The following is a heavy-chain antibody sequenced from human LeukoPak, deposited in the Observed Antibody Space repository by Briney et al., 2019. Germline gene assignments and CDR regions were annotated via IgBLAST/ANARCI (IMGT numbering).Heavy chain of an antibody. V-gene: IGHV4-38-2*02. CDR3: ARGGGGIVGATSHAFDI. J-gene: IGHJ3*02. D-gene: IGHD1-26*01. Sequence: SETLSLTCTASGYSISSGYYWGWIRQPPGKGLEWIGSIYHSGSTYYNPSLKSRVTISVDTSKSQFSLKLSSVTAADAAVYYCARGGGGIVGATSHAFDIWGQGTMVTVSS. CDR1: GYSISSGYY. CDR2: IYHSGST.